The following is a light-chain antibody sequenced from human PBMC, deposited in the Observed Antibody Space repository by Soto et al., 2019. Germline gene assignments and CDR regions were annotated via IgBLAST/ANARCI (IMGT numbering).Light chain of an antibody. CDR1: QSITSH. Sequence: EIVMTQSPATLSVSPGERATLSCRASQSITSHLAWYQQKPGQTPRLLIYDASNRATGIPARFSASGSGTEFTRTISSVLSEDFAVYYCQQYNTWPPYTFGQGTKLDIK. V-gene: IGKV3-15*01. CDR3: QQYNTWPPYT. J-gene: IGKJ2*01. CDR2: DAS.